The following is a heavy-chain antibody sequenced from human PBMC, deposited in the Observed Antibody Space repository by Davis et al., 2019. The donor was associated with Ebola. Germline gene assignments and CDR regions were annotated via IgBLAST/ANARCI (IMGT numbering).Heavy chain of an antibody. CDR2: INHSGST. CDR1: GGSFSGYY. D-gene: IGHD3-16*01. V-gene: IGHV4-34*01. Sequence: PSETLSLTCAVYGGSFSGYYRSWIRQPPGKGLEWIGEINHSGSTNYNPSLKSRVTISVDTSKNQFSLKLSSVTAADTAVYYCARGNLGGAPDYWGQGTLVTVSS. J-gene: IGHJ4*02. CDR3: ARGNLGGAPDY.